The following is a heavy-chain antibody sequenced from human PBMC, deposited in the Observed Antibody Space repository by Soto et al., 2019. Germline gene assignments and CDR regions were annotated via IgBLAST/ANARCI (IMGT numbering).Heavy chain of an antibody. CDR2: ISSGSSDT. V-gene: IGHV3-21*01. J-gene: IGHJ4*02. Sequence: GSLRLSCEASGFTFSRDSMNWVRQVPGKGLEWVASISSGSSDTWYADSVKGRFIISRDNAQNSLFLQMNTLRPEDTAMYYCARVAYWGPGTQVTVSS. CDR3: ARVAY. CDR1: GFTFSRDS.